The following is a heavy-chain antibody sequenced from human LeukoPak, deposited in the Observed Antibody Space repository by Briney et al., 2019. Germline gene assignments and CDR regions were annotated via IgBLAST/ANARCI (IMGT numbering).Heavy chain of an antibody. J-gene: IGHJ4*02. CDR3: AREWGYYFDY. Sequence: SETLSLTCAVYGGSFSGYYWSWIRQPPGKGLEWSGEINHSGSTNYNPSLKSRVTISVDKSKNQFSLKLSSVTAADTAVYYCAREWGYYFDYWGQGTLVTVSS. CDR1: GGSFSGYY. V-gene: IGHV4-34*01. CDR2: INHSGST. D-gene: IGHD3-16*01.